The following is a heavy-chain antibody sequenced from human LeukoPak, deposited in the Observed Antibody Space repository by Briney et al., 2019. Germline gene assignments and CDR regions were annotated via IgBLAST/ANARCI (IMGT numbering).Heavy chain of an antibody. CDR3: ARTPYSSSWYPSYFDY. D-gene: IGHD6-13*01. V-gene: IGHV4-59*01. CDR2: IYYSGST. Sequence: SETLSLTCTVSGGSISSYYWSWIRQPPGKGLEWIGYIYYSGSTNYNPSLKSRVTISVDTSKNQFSLKLSSVTAADTAVYCCARTPYSSSWYPSYFDYWGQGTLVTVSS. CDR1: GGSISSYY. J-gene: IGHJ4*02.